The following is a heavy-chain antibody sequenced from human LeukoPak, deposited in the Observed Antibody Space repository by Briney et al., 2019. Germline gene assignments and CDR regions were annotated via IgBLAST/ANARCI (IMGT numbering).Heavy chain of an antibody. Sequence: GGSLRLSCAASGFTFSSYSMNWVRQAPGKGLEWVSSISSSSSYIYYAGSVKGRFTISRDNAKNSLYLQMNSLRAADTPVSYCARGLRYYYMDVWGKGTTVTVSS. CDR3: ARGLRYYYMDV. V-gene: IGHV3-21*01. CDR2: ISSSSSYI. J-gene: IGHJ6*03. CDR1: GFTFSSYS.